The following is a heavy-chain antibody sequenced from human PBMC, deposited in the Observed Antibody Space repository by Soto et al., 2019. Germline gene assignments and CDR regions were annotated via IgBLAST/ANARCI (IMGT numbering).Heavy chain of an antibody. Sequence: QVQLVQSGAEVKKPGSSVKVSCKASGGTFSSYAISWVRQAPGQGLEWMGGIIPIFGTTNYAQKFHGRATKTAEEAKSTAYMEPRSLRSEDTAVYYCARVVTEVKSIPCLNSVRWGRGTLVPVSS. CDR1: GGTFSSYA. D-gene: IGHD3-16*02. J-gene: IGHJ2*01. CDR2: IIPIFGTT. V-gene: IGHV1-69*12. CDR3: ARVVTEVKSIPCLNSVR.